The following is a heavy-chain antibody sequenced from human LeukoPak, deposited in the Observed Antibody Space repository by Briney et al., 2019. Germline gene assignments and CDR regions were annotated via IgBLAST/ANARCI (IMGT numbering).Heavy chain of an antibody. J-gene: IGHJ4*02. CDR3: ARDPSGSGSYPYFDY. D-gene: IGHD3-10*01. CDR2: IYYSGST. CDR1: GGSISSSSYY. Sequence: SETLSLTCTVSGGSISSSSYYWGWVHQPPGKGLEWIGSIYYSGSTYYNPSLKSRVTISVDTSKNQFSLKLSSVTAADTAVYYCARDPSGSGSYPYFDYWGQGTLVTVSS. V-gene: IGHV4-39*07.